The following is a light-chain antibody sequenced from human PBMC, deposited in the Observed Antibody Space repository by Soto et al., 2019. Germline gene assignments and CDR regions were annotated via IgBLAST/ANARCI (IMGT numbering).Light chain of an antibody. V-gene: IGLV2-23*01. J-gene: IGLJ1*01. Sequence: QSALTQPASVSGSPGQSITISCTGTSSDVGSYNLVSWYQQHQGKAPKLMIYEGSKRPSGVSNRFSGSKSGNTASLTISGLQAEDEADYYCCSYAGSSTYVFGTGTKLTVL. CDR2: EGS. CDR1: SSDVGSYNL. CDR3: CSYAGSSTYV.